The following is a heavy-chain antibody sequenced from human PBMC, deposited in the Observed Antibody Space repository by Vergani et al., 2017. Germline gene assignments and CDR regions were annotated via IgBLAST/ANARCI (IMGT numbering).Heavy chain of an antibody. J-gene: IGHJ6*03. CDR3: ARGPPPPNYYDSTSGYYYYMDV. Sequence: QVQLVQSGAEVKKPGASVKVSCKASGYTFTSYDINWVRQATGQGLEWMGWMNPNSGNTGYAQKFQGRITMTRDTSMSTAYMELSRLRSDDTAVYYCARGPPPPNYYDSTSGYYYYMDVWGKGTTVTVSS. CDR2: MNPNSGNT. V-gene: IGHV1-8*01. D-gene: IGHD3-22*01. CDR1: GYTFTSYD.